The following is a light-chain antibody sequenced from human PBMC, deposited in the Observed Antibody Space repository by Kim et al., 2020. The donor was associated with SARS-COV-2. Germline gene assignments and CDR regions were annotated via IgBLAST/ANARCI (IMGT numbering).Light chain of an antibody. CDR3: QQYYSYPDT. CDR1: QGISSY. CDR2: AAS. V-gene: IGKV1-8*01. J-gene: IGKJ2*01. Sequence: AIRITQSPSSLSASTGDRVTLTCRASQGISSYLAWYQQTPGKAPKLLIYAASTLKSGVPSRFSGSGSETDFTLTISCLQSEDFATYYCQQYYSYPDTFGQGNKLDI.